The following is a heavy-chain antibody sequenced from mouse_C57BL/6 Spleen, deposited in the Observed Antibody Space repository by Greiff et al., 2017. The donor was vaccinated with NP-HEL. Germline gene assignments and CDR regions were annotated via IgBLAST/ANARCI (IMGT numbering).Heavy chain of an antibody. CDR3: ARAPSTTVVATGNFDY. J-gene: IGHJ2*01. CDR1: GYTFTSYG. D-gene: IGHD1-1*01. CDR2: IYPRSGNT. Sequence: VQLVESGAELARPGASVKLSCKASGYTFTSYGISWVKQRTGQGLEWIGEIYPRSGNTYYNEKFKGKATLTADKSSSTAYMELRSLTSEDSAVYFCARAPSTTVVATGNFDYWGQGTTLTVSS. V-gene: IGHV1-81*01.